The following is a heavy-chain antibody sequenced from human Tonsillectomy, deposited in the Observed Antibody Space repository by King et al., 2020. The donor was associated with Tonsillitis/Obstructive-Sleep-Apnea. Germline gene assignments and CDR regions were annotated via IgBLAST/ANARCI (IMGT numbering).Heavy chain of an antibody. Sequence: VQLVESGGGLVQPGGSLRLSCAASGFTFSSYWMHWVRQAPGKGLVWVSRINSDGSSKSYADSVKGRFTISRDNAKNTLYLQMNSLRAEDTAVYYCARVCNVIAAAGHLDYWGQGTLVTVSS. CDR3: ARVCNVIAAAGHLDY. CDR1: GFTFSSYW. CDR2: INSDGSSK. J-gene: IGHJ4*02. V-gene: IGHV3-74*01. D-gene: IGHD6-13*01.